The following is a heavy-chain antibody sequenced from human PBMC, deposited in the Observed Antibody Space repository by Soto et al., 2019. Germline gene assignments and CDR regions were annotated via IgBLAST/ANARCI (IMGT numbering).Heavy chain of an antibody. Sequence: GESLKVSCTRSLFSFTSYWISCLLQLPVKGVEWVGIIYPGNSDTLYGPSFQGQVTISADRSMNTAYLQWSGLRASDTATYYCARRLGYGYKSTWAAMGIWGLGTTVTVSS. V-gene: IGHV5-51*01. D-gene: IGHD3-16*01. CDR2: IYPGNSDT. J-gene: IGHJ6*02. CDR1: LFSFTSYW. CDR3: ARRLGYGYKSTWAAMGI.